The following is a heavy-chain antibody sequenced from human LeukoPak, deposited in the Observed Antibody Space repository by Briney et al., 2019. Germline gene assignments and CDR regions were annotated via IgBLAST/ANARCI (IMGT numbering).Heavy chain of an antibody. V-gene: IGHV4-4*09. CDR2: IYTSGST. J-gene: IGHJ6*03. D-gene: IGHD3-22*01. Sequence: SETLSLTCTVSGGSISSYYWSWIRQPPGKGLEWIGYIYTSGSTNYNPSLKSRVTISVDTAKNQFSLKLSSVTAADTAVYYCARRRGGRGYDSSGQGGYYYYYMDVWGKGTTVTVSS. CDR3: ARRRGGRGYDSSGQGGYYYYYMDV. CDR1: GGSISSYY.